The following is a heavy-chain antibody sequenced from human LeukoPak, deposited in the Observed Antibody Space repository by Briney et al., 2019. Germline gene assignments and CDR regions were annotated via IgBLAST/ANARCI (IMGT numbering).Heavy chain of an antibody. V-gene: IGHV4-34*01. J-gene: IGHJ4*02. CDR3: ASTFPHRGYDSSGGRGGDFDY. D-gene: IGHD3-22*01. CDR1: GGSFSGYY. CDR2: INHSGST. Sequence: SETLSLTCAVYGGSFSGYYWSWIRQPPGKGLEWIGEINHSGSTNYNPSLKSRVTISVDTSKNQFSLKLSSVTAADTAVYYCASTFPHRGYDSSGGRGGDFDYWGQGTLVTASS.